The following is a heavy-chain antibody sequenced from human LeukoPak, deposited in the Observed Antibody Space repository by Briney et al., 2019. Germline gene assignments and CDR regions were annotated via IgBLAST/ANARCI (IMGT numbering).Heavy chain of an antibody. V-gene: IGHV3-21*01. J-gene: IGHJ4*02. D-gene: IGHD3-22*01. CDR3: ARVRSDSSGYYPDY. Sequence: GGSLRLSCAASGFTFSSYSMNWVRQAPGKGLEWVSTISSSSSYIYYADSVKGRFTISRDNAKNSLYLQMNSLRAEDTAVYYCARVRSDSSGYYPDYWGQGTLVTVSS. CDR1: GFTFSSYS. CDR2: ISSSSSYI.